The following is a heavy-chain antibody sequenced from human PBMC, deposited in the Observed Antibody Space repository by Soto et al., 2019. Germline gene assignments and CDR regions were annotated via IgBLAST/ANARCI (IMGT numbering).Heavy chain of an antibody. CDR1: EFSFSTYW. CDR2: IKEDGSEK. CDR3: ARDGPPDY. V-gene: IGHV3-7*05. J-gene: IGHJ4*02. Sequence: EVQLVESGGGLVQPGGSLRLSCAASEFSFSTYWMSWVRQAPGKGLEWVANIKEDGSEKHYLDSVKGRFTSSRDNAKNSLYLQMSSLRAEDTAVYYWARDGPPDYWGQGTLVSVSS.